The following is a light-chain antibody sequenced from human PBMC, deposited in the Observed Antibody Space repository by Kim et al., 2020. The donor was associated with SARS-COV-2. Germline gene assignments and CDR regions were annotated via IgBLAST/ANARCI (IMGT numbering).Light chain of an antibody. CDR3: SSYTTTTTRV. Sequence: QSALTQPASVSGSPGQSITISCTGTSSNVGGYNYVSWHQQHPGKAPKLMIYDVGTRPSGVSDRFSGSKSGNTASLTISGLQTEDEADYYCSSYTTTTTRVFGGGTQLTVL. J-gene: IGLJ3*02. V-gene: IGLV2-14*03. CDR1: SSNVGGYNY. CDR2: DVG.